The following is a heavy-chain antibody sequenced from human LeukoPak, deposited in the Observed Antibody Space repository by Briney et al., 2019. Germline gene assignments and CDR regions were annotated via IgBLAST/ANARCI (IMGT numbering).Heavy chain of an antibody. CDR3: ARDHWGKTLDY. J-gene: IGHJ4*02. D-gene: IGHD3-16*01. CDR1: GYTFTSYG. V-gene: IGHV1-18*04. CDR2: ISAYSGNT. Sequence: ASAKVSCKASGYTFTSYGISWVRQAPGQGLEWRGWISAYSGNTNYAQKRQGRVTMTTDTSTSTAYMELRSLRSDDTAVYYCARDHWGKTLDYWGQGTLVTVSS.